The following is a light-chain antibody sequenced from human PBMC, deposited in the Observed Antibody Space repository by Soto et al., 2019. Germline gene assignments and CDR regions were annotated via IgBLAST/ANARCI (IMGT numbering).Light chain of an antibody. V-gene: IGKV3-20*01. CDR1: QSVSSNY. J-gene: IGKJ2*01. CDR2: GAS. CDR3: RQYGSSPYT. Sequence: EILLTQSPGTLSLSPGERATVSCRATQSVSSNYLAWYQQKPGQAPRLLIYGASSRATGIPDKFSGSGSGTDFTLTISRLEPEDFAVYYCRQYGSSPYTFGQGTKLEIK.